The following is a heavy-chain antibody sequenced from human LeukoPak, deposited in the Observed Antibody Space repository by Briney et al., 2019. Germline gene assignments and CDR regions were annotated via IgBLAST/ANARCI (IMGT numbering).Heavy chain of an antibody. Sequence: GGSRRLSCAASGFTFSSYWMSWVRQAPGKGLEWVANIKQDGSEKYYVDSVRGRFTISRDNAKNSLYLQMNSLRAEDTAVYYCAGIAVAGDYYYYGMDVWGQGTTVTVSS. CDR3: AGIAVAGDYYYYGMDV. D-gene: IGHD6-19*01. V-gene: IGHV3-7*03. J-gene: IGHJ6*02. CDR1: GFTFSSYW. CDR2: IKQDGSEK.